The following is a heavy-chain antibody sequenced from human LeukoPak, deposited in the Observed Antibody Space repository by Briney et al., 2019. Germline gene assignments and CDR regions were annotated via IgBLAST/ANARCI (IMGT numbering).Heavy chain of an antibody. Sequence: PSETLSLTCALSGGSITDYYYNWIRQPPGKGLEWIGEINHSGSTTYNPSLKSRVIIAIDSSKNQFSLKLSSVTAADTAVYYCGGLYSSSWYYFDYWGQGTLVTVSS. CDR2: INHSGST. CDR1: GGSITDYY. J-gene: IGHJ4*02. CDR3: GGLYSSSWYYFDY. V-gene: IGHV4-34*01. D-gene: IGHD6-13*01.